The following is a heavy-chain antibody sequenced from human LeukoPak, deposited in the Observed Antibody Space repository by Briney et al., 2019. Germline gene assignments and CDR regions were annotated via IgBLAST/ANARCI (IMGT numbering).Heavy chain of an antibody. J-gene: IGHJ2*01. CDR3: ARLVEPWYFDL. V-gene: IGHV4-30-4*01. CDR1: GGSISSGDYY. D-gene: IGHD3-9*01. CDR2: IYYSGST. Sequence: SQTLSLTCTVSGGSISSGDYYWSWIRQPPGKGLEWIGYIYYSGSTYYNPSLKSRVTISVDTSKNQFSLKLSPVTAADTAVYYCARLVEPWYFDLWGRGTLVTVSS.